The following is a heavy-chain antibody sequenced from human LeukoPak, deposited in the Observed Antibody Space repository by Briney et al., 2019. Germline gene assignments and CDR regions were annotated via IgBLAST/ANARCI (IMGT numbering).Heavy chain of an antibody. CDR3: ARNEGSSSPFDY. CDR2: ISSNGGST. Sequence: GGSLRLSCAASGFTFSSYAVHWVRQAPGKGLEYVSAISSNGGSTYYANSVKGRFTISRDNSKNTLYLQMGSLRAEDMAVYYCARNEGSSSPFDYWGQGTLVTVSS. V-gene: IGHV3-64*01. J-gene: IGHJ4*02. D-gene: IGHD6-6*01. CDR1: GFTFSSYA.